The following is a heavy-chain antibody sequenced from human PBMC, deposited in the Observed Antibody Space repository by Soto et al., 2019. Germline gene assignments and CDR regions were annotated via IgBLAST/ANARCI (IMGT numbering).Heavy chain of an antibody. D-gene: IGHD3-3*01. J-gene: IGHJ5*02. V-gene: IGHV4-4*02. CDR2: IYHNGST. Sequence: ETLSLTCAVSGGSITSSNWWSWVRQSPRKGLEWVGEIYHNGSTNYNPSLKSRITISVDKSKNQFSLELRSVTAADTAVYYCARARGAIFGVVIRNWFDPWGQGTLVTVSS. CDR1: GGSITSSNW. CDR3: ARARGAIFGVVIRNWFDP.